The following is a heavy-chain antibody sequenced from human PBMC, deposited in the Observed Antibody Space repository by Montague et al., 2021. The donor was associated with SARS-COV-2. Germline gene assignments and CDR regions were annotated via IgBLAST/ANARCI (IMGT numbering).Heavy chain of an antibody. CDR3: ARDGYYGSGRIDY. CDR1: GFTFSSYS. Sequence: SLRLSCAASGFTFSSYSMNWVRQAPGKGLEWVSYISSSSSTIYYADSVKGRFTIFRDNSKNTLYLQMNSLRAEDTAVYYCARDGYYGSGRIDYWGQGTLVTVSS. CDR2: ISSSSSTI. J-gene: IGHJ4*02. D-gene: IGHD3-10*01. V-gene: IGHV3-48*01.